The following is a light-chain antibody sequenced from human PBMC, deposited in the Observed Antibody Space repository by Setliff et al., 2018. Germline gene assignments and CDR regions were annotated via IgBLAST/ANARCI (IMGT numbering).Light chain of an antibody. CDR2: YDA. Sequence: SYELTQPPPVSVAPGKTARITCGGNNIGTKSVHWYQQKPGQAPIVVIYYDADRPSGIPERFSGSNSGNTATLTISRVEAGDEADYYCQVWDSTNDHPVFGTGTKVTVL. V-gene: IGLV3-21*04. CDR3: QVWDSTNDHPV. J-gene: IGLJ1*01. CDR1: NIGTKS.